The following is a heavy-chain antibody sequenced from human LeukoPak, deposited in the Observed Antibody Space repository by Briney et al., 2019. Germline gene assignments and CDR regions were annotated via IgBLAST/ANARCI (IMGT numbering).Heavy chain of an antibody. CDR2: IFYSGST. J-gene: IGHJ3*02. CDR1: GGSISTSNYY. D-gene: IGHD7-27*01. Sequence: PSETLSLTCTVSGGSISTSNYYWGWIRQPPGKGLEWIGNIFYSGSTYYSPSLKSRVTISLDTSRNQFSLQLNSVTPEDTAVYYCARASGEGAFDIWGQGTMVTVSS. CDR3: ARASGEGAFDI. V-gene: IGHV4-39*07.